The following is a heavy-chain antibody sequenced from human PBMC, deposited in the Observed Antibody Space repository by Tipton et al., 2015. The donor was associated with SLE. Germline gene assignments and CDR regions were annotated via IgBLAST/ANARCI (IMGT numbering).Heavy chain of an antibody. D-gene: IGHD5-12*01. J-gene: IGHJ5*02. Sequence: TLSLTCAVSGGSISSNNWWSWVRQPPGKGLEWIGEIYHRGSTNYNPSPKSRVTILLDKSKMQFSLKLTSVTAADTAVYYCARGGTYSALRATFGNWFDPWGQGTLVTVSS. CDR2: IYHRGST. CDR3: ARGGTYSALRATFGNWFDP. CDR1: GGSISSNNW. V-gene: IGHV4-4*02.